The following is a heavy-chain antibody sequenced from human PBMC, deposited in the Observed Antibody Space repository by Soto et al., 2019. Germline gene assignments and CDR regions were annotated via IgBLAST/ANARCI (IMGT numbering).Heavy chain of an antibody. Sequence: PGGSLRLSCAASGFTFSSFAMSWVRQAPGKGLEWVSGVFTSGTNTDYADFVKGRFTISRDNSKNMLYLQMDSLRADDTAVYHCVRACSGDYWGQGTLVTVSS. CDR2: VFTSGTNT. CDR3: VRACSGDY. V-gene: IGHV3-23*05. CDR1: GFTFSSFA. J-gene: IGHJ4*02. D-gene: IGHD2-15*01.